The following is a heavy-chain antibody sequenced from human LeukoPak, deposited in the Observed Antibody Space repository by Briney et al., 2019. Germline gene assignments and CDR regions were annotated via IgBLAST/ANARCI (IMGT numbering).Heavy chain of an antibody. Sequence: GGSLRLSCAASGFTFSSYDMHWVRQAPGKGLEWVAAISKDGTNDFYADSVKGRFSISRDNSKNTLYLQMNTLRPEDTAVYYCAKEGYYCSSGSYSRRAFDIWGQGTMVTVSS. CDR3: AKEGYYCSSGSYSRRAFDI. J-gene: IGHJ3*02. V-gene: IGHV3-30*18. CDR2: ISKDGTND. CDR1: GFTFSSYD. D-gene: IGHD3-10*01.